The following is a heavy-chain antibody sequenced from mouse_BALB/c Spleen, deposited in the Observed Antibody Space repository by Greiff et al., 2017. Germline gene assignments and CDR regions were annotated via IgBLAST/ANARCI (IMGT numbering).Heavy chain of an antibody. D-gene: IGHD2-10*01. CDR2: IWAGGST. J-gene: IGHJ4*01. Sequence: QVQLKESGPGLVAPSQSLSITCTVSGFSLTSYGVHWVRQPPGKGLEWLGVIWAGGSTNYNSALMSRLSISKDNSKSQVFLKMNSLQTDDTAMYYCARAYYGNYYAMDYWGQGTSVTVSS. V-gene: IGHV2-9*02. CDR1: GFSLTSYG. CDR3: ARAYYGNYYAMDY.